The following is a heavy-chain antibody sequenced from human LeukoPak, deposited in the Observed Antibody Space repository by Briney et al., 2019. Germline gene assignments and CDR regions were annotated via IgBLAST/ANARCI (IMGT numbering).Heavy chain of an antibody. J-gene: IGHJ4*02. V-gene: IGHV4-59*12. CDR3: ARDQGSIILGYFDY. CDR1: GGSISTYY. Sequence: SETLSLTCAVSGGSISTYYWSWIRQPPGKGLEWIGYIHYSGSSNYNPSLKSRVTISLDTSKNQFSLKLSSVTAADTAVYYCARDQGSIILGYFDYWGQGTLVTVSS. D-gene: IGHD1-14*01. CDR2: IHYSGSS.